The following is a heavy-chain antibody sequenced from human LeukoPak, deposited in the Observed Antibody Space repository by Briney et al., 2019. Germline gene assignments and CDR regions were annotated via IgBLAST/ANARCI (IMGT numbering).Heavy chain of an antibody. CDR1: GYTFTSYY. V-gene: IGHV1-46*01. J-gene: IGHJ4*02. CDR3: ARSIRPVYYDSSGYSLDY. CDR2: INPSGGSA. Sequence: ASVKVSCKASGYTFTSYYMHWVRQAPGQGLEWMGIINPSGGSASYAQKFQGRVTMTRDMSTSTVYMELSSLRSEDTAVYYCARSIRPVYYDSSGYSLDYWGQGTLVTVSS. D-gene: IGHD3-22*01.